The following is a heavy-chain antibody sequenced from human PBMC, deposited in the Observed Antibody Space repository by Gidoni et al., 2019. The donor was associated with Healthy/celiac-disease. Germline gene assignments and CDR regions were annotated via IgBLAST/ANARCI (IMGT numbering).Heavy chain of an antibody. J-gene: IGHJ4*02. CDR1: GGSISSGSYY. CDR2: IYTSGST. D-gene: IGHD3-22*01. V-gene: IGHV4-61*02. Sequence: QVQLQESGPGLVKPSQTLSLTCTVPGGSISSGSYYWSWIRQPAGKGLEWIGRIYTSGSTNYNPSLKSRVTISVDTSKNQFSLKLSSVTAADTAVYYCAREYLYYDSSGYSASPIDYWGQGTLVTVSS. CDR3: AREYLYYDSSGYSASPIDY.